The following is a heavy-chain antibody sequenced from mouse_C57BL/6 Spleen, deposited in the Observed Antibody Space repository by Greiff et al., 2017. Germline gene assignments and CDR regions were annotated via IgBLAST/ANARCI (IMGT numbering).Heavy chain of an antibody. CDR2: IDPSDSYT. J-gene: IGHJ3*01. V-gene: IGHV1-69*01. CDR1: GYTFTSYW. D-gene: IGHD3-2*02. CDR3: ARGTAQAAWFAD. Sequence: QVQLQQPGAELVMPGASVKLSCKASGYTFTSYWMHWVKQRPGQGLEWIGEIDPSDSYTNYNQKFKGKSTLTVDKSSSTAYMQRSSLTSEDSAVYYCARGTAQAAWFADWGQGTLVTVSA.